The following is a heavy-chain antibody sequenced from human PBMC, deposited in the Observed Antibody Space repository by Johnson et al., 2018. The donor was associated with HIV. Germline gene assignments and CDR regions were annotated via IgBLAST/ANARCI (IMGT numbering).Heavy chain of an antibody. J-gene: IGHJ3*02. D-gene: IGHD2-8*02. CDR1: GFTFDDYA. Sequence: VQLVESGGGLVQPGRSLRLSCAASGFTFDDYAMHWVRQAPGKGLEWVSGISWNSGSIGYADSVKGRFSISRDNAKNSLYLQMNSLRAEDTALYYCAKDPIVLVVYAISAFDICGQGTMVIVYS. CDR3: AKDPIVLVVYAISAFDI. V-gene: IGHV3-9*01. CDR2: ISWNSGSI.